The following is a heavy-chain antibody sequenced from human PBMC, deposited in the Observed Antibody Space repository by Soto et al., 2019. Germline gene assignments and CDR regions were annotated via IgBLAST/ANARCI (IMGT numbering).Heavy chain of an antibody. J-gene: IGHJ4*02. CDR1: GFTFSGYA. Sequence: EVQLLESGGGLVQPGGSLRLSCAASGFTFSGYAVSWVRQASGKGLEWVAGITDDGVGTYYADSVKGRFSISRDNSKNTLYLQMNGLRAEDTALYYCVKFKAGTYEKYHFDYWGQGTLVTVSS. CDR2: ITDDGVGT. V-gene: IGHV3-23*01. CDR3: VKFKAGTYEKYHFDY. D-gene: IGHD3-10*01.